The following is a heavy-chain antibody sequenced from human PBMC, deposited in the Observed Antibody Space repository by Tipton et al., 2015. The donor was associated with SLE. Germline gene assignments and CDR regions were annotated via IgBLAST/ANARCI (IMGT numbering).Heavy chain of an antibody. CDR1: GGSISAYY. Sequence: TLSLTCTVSGGSISAYYWSWIRQPPGKGLEWIGYVYYTGTTYYNPSLNSRLTLSVDTSRNQFSLKLNSVTAADTAVYYCARDSCGGDCSILDYWGQGTLVTVSS. CDR3: ARDSCGGDCSILDY. D-gene: IGHD2-21*01. V-gene: IGHV4-59*12. J-gene: IGHJ4*02. CDR2: VYYTGTT.